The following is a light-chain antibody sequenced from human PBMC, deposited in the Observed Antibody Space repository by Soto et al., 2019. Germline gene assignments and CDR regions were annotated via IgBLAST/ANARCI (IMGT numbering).Light chain of an antibody. CDR3: QHYNSYSEA. Sequence: DIQMTQSPSTLSGSVGDRVTITCRASQTISSWLAWYQQNPGKAPKLLIYKASTLKSGVPSRFSGSGSGTEFTLTIISLQPDDFATYYCQHYNSYSEAFGQGTKVALK. V-gene: IGKV1-5*03. CDR1: QTISSW. CDR2: KAS. J-gene: IGKJ1*01.